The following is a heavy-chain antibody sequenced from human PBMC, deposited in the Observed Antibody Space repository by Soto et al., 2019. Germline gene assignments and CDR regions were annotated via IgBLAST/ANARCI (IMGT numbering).Heavy chain of an antibody. Sequence: ASVKVSCKASGYTFTSYGVHWVRQAPGQRLEWMGWINAGNGNTRYSQKFRGRVTINRDTSASTAYMELSRLRAEDTAVYYCARDMGAYCGGDCHNWFDPWGQGTLVTVSS. D-gene: IGHD2-21*02. CDR1: GYTFTSYG. CDR3: ARDMGAYCGGDCHNWFDP. CDR2: INAGNGNT. J-gene: IGHJ5*02. V-gene: IGHV1-3*01.